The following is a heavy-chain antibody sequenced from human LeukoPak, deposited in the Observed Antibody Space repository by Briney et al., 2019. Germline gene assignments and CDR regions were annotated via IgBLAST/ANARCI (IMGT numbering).Heavy chain of an antibody. D-gene: IGHD3-10*01. Sequence: GGSLRLSCAASGFTFSNSAMSWVRQAPGKGLEWVSAISGSGGSTYYADSVKGRFTISRDNSKNTLFLQMSSVRAEETAVYYCAKLTRYGSGSYCDYWGQGTLVTVSS. J-gene: IGHJ4*02. CDR2: ISGSGGST. CDR1: GFTFSNSA. V-gene: IGHV3-23*01. CDR3: AKLTRYGSGSYCDY.